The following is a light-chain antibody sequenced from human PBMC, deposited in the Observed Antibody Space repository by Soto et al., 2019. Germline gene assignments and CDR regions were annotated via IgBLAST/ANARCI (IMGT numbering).Light chain of an antibody. Sequence: DIPMTQSPSSLSASVGDRVTITCRASQRISRNLNWYQQRPGKAPKLLIYAASSFQSGVPSRFSGSGSGTDFTLTISTLQPEDFATYYGQQSYSTPYTFGQGTRVEIK. V-gene: IGKV1-39*01. CDR1: QRISRN. CDR2: AAS. CDR3: QQSYSTPYT. J-gene: IGKJ2*01.